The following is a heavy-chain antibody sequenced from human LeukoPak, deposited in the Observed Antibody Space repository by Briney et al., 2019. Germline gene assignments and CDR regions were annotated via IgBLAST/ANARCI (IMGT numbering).Heavy chain of an antibody. V-gene: IGHV4-59*01. CDR1: GGPISNYQ. CDR2: INYSGTA. D-gene: IGHD2-15*01. J-gene: IGHJ4*02. CDR3: ARGSLLVPFDY. Sequence: PSETLSLTCTLSGGPISNYQWSWIRQPPGKGLEWIGNINYSGTANYNPSLKSRVIISVDTSKNQFSLKLSSVTAADTAVYYCARGSLLVPFDYWGQGALVTVAS.